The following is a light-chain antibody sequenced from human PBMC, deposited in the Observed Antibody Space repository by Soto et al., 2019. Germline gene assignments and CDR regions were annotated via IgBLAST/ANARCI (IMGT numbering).Light chain of an antibody. V-gene: IGKV1D-12*01. J-gene: IGKJ5*01. CDR3: QQADTFPIT. Sequence: DIQITQSPSSVSSSVGDRVTITCQASQGISRSLAWYQQKPGKAPKLLIYSASSLQSGVPSRFSGSGFGTDFTLTISSLQPEDFATYYCQQADTFPITFGQGTRLEIX. CDR2: SAS. CDR1: QGISRS.